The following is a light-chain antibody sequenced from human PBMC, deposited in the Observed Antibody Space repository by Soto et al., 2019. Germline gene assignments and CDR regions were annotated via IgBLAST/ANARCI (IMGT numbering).Light chain of an antibody. CDR2: AAS. J-gene: IGKJ1*01. V-gene: IGKV1-39*01. CDR3: QQSYSTPPWT. CDR1: QSISNH. Sequence: DIQMTQSPSSLSASVEDRVIITCXASQSISNHLNWYQQKPGKATKLLIFAASSLQSGVPSRFSGSRSGPDFTLTISSLQPEDFATYYCQQSYSTPPWTFAQRAKVDI.